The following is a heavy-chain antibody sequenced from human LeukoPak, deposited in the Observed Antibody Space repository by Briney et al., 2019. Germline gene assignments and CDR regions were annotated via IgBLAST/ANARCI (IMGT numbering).Heavy chain of an antibody. J-gene: IGHJ3*02. V-gene: IGHV3-30*18. D-gene: IGHD3-22*01. Sequence: PGGSLRLSCAASGFTFSSFGMHWVRQAPGKGLEWVAVISYDGSNKYYADSVKGRFTISRDNSKNTLYLQMNSLRAEDTAVYYCAKIAGYYYDSSGYLPRSLGGPLDAFDIWGQGTMVTVSS. CDR2: ISYDGSNK. CDR1: GFTFSSFG. CDR3: AKIAGYYYDSSGYLPRSLGGPLDAFDI.